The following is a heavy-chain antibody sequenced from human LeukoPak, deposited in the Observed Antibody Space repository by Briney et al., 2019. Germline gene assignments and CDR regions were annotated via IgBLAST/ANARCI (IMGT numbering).Heavy chain of an antibody. CDR2: IRYDGSNK. V-gene: IGHV3-30*02. J-gene: IGHJ4*02. D-gene: IGHD3-16*02. CDR3: AKYYYDYVWGSYPFDY. CDR1: RFSFSSYG. Sequence: PGGSLRLSCAASRFSFSSYGMHWVRQAPGKGLEWVAFIRYDGSNKYYADSVKGRFTISRDNSKNTLYLQMNSLRAEDTAVYYCAKYYYDYVWGSYPFDYWGQGTLVTVSS.